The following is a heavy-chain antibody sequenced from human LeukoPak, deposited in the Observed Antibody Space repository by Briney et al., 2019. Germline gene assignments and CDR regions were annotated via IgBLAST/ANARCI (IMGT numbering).Heavy chain of an antibody. D-gene: IGHD3-3*01. CDR1: GGSISSYY. Sequence: SETLSLTCTVSGGSISSYYWSWIRQPPGKGLEWIGYIYYSGSTNYNPSLRSRVTISVDTSKNQFSLKLSSVTAADTAVYYCARVYYDFWSGWTFDYWGQGTLVTVSS. CDR2: IYYSGST. J-gene: IGHJ4*02. CDR3: ARVYYDFWSGWTFDY. V-gene: IGHV4-59*01.